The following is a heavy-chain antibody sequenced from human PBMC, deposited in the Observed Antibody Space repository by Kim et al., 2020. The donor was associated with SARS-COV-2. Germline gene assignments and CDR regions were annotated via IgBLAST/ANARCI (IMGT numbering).Heavy chain of an antibody. V-gene: IGHV4-59*08. CDR2: IYYSGSA. CDR1: GVSISSYY. D-gene: IGHD3-10*01. CDR3: AGTVRGANFDY. Sequence: SETLSLTCSVSGVSISSYYWSWIRQPPGKGREWIGYIYYSGSANYNPSLRSRVTISVDTSKNQFSPKLSSVTAADTAVYYCAGTVRGANFDYWGRGALVT. J-gene: IGHJ4*02.